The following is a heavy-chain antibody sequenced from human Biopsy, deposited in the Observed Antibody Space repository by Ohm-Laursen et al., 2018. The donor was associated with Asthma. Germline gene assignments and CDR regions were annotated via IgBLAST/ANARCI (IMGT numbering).Heavy chain of an antibody. J-gene: IGHJ4*02. D-gene: IGHD3-10*01. CDR2: IYSGGTS. CDR1: GFAVSRDH. CDR3: AKDERLYYGSDSKYMQPVPLGD. Sequence: SLRLSCAASGFAVSRDHMFWVRQAPGKGLEWVSVIYSGGTSHTADSVRGRFTISRDYSKNTLYLQMHSLRAEDTAVYYCAKDERLYYGSDSKYMQPVPLGDWGQGTLVIVS. V-gene: IGHV3-66*01.